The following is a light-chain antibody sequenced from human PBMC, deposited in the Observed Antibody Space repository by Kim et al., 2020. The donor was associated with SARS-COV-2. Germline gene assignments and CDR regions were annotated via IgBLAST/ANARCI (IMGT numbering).Light chain of an antibody. CDR1: DLGDKY. V-gene: IGLV3-1*01. J-gene: IGLJ2*01. Sequence: SYELTQPPSVSVSPGQTASITCSGQDLGDKYTSWYQFKPGQSPLLIMYNDSKRPSGIPERFSGSNSGNTATLTISVTQTRDEGDYYCLAWDSGTAVFGGGTQLTVL. CDR2: NDS. CDR3: LAWDSGTAV.